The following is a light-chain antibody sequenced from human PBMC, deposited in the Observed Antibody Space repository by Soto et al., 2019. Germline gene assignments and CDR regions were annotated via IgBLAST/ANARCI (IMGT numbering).Light chain of an antibody. CDR2: EVT. J-gene: IGLJ1*01. Sequence: QSALTQPPSASGSPGQSVTISCTGTSSDVGGYNYVSWYQQHPGKAPKLMIYEVTKRPSGVPDRFSGSKSGNTASLTVSGLQAEDGVDYYCSSYAGSNAYVFGTGTKLTVL. CDR3: SSYAGSNAYV. CDR1: SSDVGGYNY. V-gene: IGLV2-8*01.